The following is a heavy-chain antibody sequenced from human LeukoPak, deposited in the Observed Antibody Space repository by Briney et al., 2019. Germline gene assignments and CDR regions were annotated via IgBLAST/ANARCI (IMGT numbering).Heavy chain of an antibody. CDR1: GYTFNNYG. CDR2: ISTYNDNT. V-gene: IGHV1-18*01. D-gene: IGHD1-26*01. J-gene: IGHJ4*02. Sequence: ASVKVSCKASGYTFNNYGINWVRQAPGQGLEWMGWISTYNDNTNYAQKLQGRVTMTTDTSTSTAYMELRSLTSDDTAVYYCARVVFEVGFQFDFWGQGTLDTVSS. CDR3: ARVVFEVGFQFDF.